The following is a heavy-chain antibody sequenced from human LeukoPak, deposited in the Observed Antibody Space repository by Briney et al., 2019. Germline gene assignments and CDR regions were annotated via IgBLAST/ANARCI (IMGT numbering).Heavy chain of an antibody. D-gene: IGHD3-9*01. V-gene: IGHV3-48*01. CDR1: GFTFSSYS. CDR2: ISSSSSTI. CDR3: ARDQRDCLYQIEY. Sequence: GGSLRLSRAASGFTFSSYSMNWVRQAPGKGLEWVSYISSSSSTIYYADSVKGRFTISRDNAKNSLYLQMNSLRAEDTAVYYCARDQRDCLYQIEYWGQGTLVTVSS. J-gene: IGHJ4*02.